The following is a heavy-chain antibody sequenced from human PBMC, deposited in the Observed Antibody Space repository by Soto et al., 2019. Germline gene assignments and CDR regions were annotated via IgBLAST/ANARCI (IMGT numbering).Heavy chain of an antibody. CDR1: GFTFSSYS. CDR2: ISSSSSYI. Sequence: EVQLVESGGGLVKPGGSLRLSCAASGFTFSSYSMNWVRQAPGKGLEWVSSISSSSSYIYYADSVKGRFTISRDNAKNSLYLQMNSLRAEDTAVYYCARDPRGGLRVNPFDYWGQGTLVTVSS. V-gene: IGHV3-21*01. D-gene: IGHD5-12*01. CDR3: ARDPRGGLRVNPFDY. J-gene: IGHJ4*02.